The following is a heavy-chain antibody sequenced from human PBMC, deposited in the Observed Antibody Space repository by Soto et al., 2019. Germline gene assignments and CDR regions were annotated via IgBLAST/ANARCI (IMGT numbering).Heavy chain of an antibody. J-gene: IGHJ4*02. D-gene: IGHD3-10*01. CDR2: VHYSGTT. CDR3: ARGRYYGSGSRFEY. V-gene: IGHV4-59*12. CDR1: GGSFSSYY. Sequence: SETLSLTCTVSGGSFSSYYWSWIRQPPGKGLEWIGYVHYSGTTNYNPSLKSRVTISVDTSKNQFSLKLSSVTAADTAVYYCARGRYYGSGSRFEYWGQGTLVTVSS.